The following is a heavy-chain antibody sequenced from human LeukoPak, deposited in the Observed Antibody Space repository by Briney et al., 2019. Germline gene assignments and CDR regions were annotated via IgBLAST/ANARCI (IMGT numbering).Heavy chain of an antibody. CDR3: ARGPRRGSSGWYGGLYYFDY. V-gene: IGHV4-34*01. J-gene: IGHJ4*02. CDR1: GGSFSGYY. CDR2: INHSGST. D-gene: IGHD6-19*01. Sequence: SETLSLTCAVYGGSFSGYYWSWIRQPPGKGLEWIGEINHSGSTNYNPSLKSRVTISVDTSKNQFSLKLSSVTAADTAVYYCARGPRRGSSGWYGGLYYFDYWGQGTLVTVSS.